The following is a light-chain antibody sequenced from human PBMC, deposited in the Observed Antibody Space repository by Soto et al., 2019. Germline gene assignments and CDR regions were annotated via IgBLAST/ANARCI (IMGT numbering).Light chain of an antibody. CDR2: AAS. Sequence: DIQMNQSPSSLSASVGDRVTITCRASQGISNFLAWYQHKPGKVPKLLIYAASTLQLGVPSRFSGSGSGTDFTLTISSLQPEDVATYYCQKYKSAPSLAFGGGTKVEIK. J-gene: IGKJ4*01. CDR1: QGISNF. V-gene: IGKV1-27*01. CDR3: QKYKSAPSLA.